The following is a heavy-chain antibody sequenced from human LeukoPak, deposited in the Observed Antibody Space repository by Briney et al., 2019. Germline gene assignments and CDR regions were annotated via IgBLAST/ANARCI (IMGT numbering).Heavy chain of an antibody. V-gene: IGHV3-48*02. J-gene: IGHJ4*02. CDR2: ISSRSSNI. Sequence: GGSLRLSCVASGITFSSYSMNWVRQAPGKGLEWVSYISSRSSNIYYADSVKGRFTISRDNAKNSLYLQMNSLRDEDTAVYYCAIRDYGGDPGFDYWGQGTLVTVSS. CDR1: GITFSSYS. CDR3: AIRDYGGDPGFDY. D-gene: IGHD4-23*01.